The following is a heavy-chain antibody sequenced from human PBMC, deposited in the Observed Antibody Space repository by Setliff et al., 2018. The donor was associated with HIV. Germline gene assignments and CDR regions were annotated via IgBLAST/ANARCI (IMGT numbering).Heavy chain of an antibody. D-gene: IGHD3-3*01. CDR1: GYTFTSHY. Sequence: ASVKVSCKAAGYTFTSHYIHWVRQDPGQGLEWMGWINVNNDATNYAQNFQGRVSMTRDTSISTAYVELRSLTSDDTAVYYCARNIDMPYDFWSAYDYWGQGALVTVSS. V-gene: IGHV1-2*02. J-gene: IGHJ4*02. CDR2: INVNNDAT. CDR3: ARNIDMPYDFWSAYDY.